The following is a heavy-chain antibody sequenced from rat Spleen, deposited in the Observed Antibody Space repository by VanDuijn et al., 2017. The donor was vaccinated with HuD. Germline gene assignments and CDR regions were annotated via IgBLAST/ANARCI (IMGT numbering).Heavy chain of an antibody. V-gene: IGHV5-29*01. CDR3: ATGYFDF. Sequence: EVQLVESGGGLVQPGRSLKLSCEASGFTFSNFGMHWIRQAPTKGLEWVATISYDGSNTYYRDSVKGRFTISRENAKSTLFLQMSKLGSEDTAIYYCATGYFDFWGPGTMVTVSS. CDR2: ISYDGSNT. J-gene: IGHJ1*01. CDR1: GFTFSNFG.